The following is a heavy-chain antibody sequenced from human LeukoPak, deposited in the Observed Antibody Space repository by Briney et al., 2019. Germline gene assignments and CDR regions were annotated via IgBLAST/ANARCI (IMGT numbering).Heavy chain of an antibody. CDR1: GFTFSSYS. Sequence: NPGGSLRLSCAASGFTFSSYSMNWVRQAPGKGLEWVSSISSSSSYIYYADSVKGRFTISRDNAKNSLYLQMNSLRAEDTAVYYCARVRAYSSSWDHSSYFDYWGQGTLVTVSS. V-gene: IGHV3-21*01. CDR2: ISSSSSYI. CDR3: ARVRAYSSSWDHSSYFDY. D-gene: IGHD6-13*01. J-gene: IGHJ4*02.